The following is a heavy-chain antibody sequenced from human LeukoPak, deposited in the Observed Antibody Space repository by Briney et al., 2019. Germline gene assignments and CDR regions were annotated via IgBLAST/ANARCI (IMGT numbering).Heavy chain of an antibody. CDR2: FDPEDGEI. CDR1: EYTLTELS. Sequence: ASVKVSCKVSEYTLTELSMHWVRQAPGKGLEWMGGFDPEDGEIIYGQRFQGRVTMTEDTSTDTAYMELSSLRSEDTAVYYCATYGSGSFGLYYYYYGMDVWGQGTTVTVSS. J-gene: IGHJ6*02. D-gene: IGHD3-10*01. CDR3: ATYGSGSFGLYYYYYGMDV. V-gene: IGHV1-24*01.